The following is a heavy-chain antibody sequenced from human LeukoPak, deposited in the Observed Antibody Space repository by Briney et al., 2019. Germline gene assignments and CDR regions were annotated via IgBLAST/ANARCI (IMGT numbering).Heavy chain of an antibody. Sequence: PSETLSLTCTVSGGSISSGGYYWSWIRQHPGKGLEWIGYIYYSGSTYYNPSLKSRVTISVDTSKNQFSLKLSSVTAADTAVYYCARGQGVITRHFDYWGQGTLVTVSS. CDR1: GGSISSGGYY. CDR2: IYYSGST. V-gene: IGHV4-31*03. J-gene: IGHJ4*02. CDR3: ARGQGVITRHFDY. D-gene: IGHD3-10*01.